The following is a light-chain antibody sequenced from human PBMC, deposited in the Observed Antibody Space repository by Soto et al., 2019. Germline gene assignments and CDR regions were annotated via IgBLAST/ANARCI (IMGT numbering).Light chain of an antibody. CDR3: SSYVGSNFHVL. J-gene: IGLJ2*01. CDR1: TSDVGGYNY. CDR2: DVD. Sequence: QSALTQPPSASGSPGQSVTISCTGTTSDVGGYNYVSWYQQHPGKAPKLLVYDVDKRPSGVPDRFSVSKSGNTASLTVSGLQAEDEADYYCSSYVGSNFHVLFGGGTKLTVL. V-gene: IGLV2-8*01.